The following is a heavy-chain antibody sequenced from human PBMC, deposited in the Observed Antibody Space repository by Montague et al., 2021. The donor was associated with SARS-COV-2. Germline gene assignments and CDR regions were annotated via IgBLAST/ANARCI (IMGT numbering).Heavy chain of an antibody. Sequence: SETLSLTCTVSGGSIDSYYWSWLRQPPGKGLEWIGYIYYRGTTNYNPSLESRVTMSVDTSKNQFSLNLSSVTAADTAMYYCARELQYNLFDPWGQGTLVTVSS. CDR3: ARELQYNLFDP. CDR1: GGSIDSYY. V-gene: IGHV4-59*01. J-gene: IGHJ5*02. D-gene: IGHD2-21*02. CDR2: IYYRGTT.